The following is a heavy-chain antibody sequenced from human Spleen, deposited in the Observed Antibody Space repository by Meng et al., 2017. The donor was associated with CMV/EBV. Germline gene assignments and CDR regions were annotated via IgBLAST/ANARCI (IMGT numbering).Heavy chain of an antibody. Sequence: GESLKISCAVSGINLSSYWMTWVRQAPGKGLEWVSNIYNGDSSTYYADSVKGRFTISRDNSKNTLYLQMNSLRAEDTAVYYCAKARSSGGHYYYYDMDVWGQGTTVTVSS. CDR1: GINLSSYW. V-gene: IGHV3-23*03. J-gene: IGHJ6*02. CDR2: IYNGDSST. D-gene: IGHD6-6*01. CDR3: AKARSSGGHYYYYDMDV.